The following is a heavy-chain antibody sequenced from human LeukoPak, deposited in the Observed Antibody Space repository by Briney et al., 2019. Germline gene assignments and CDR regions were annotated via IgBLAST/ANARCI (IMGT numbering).Heavy chain of an antibody. J-gene: IGHJ4*02. D-gene: IGHD1-1*01. CDR3: ARCFPPRTMTTQQAGIDY. CDR2: ISYDGSDK. CDR1: GFTFSLYT. V-gene: IGHV3-30*04. Sequence: GGSLRLSCAASGFTFSLYTMHWVRQAPGKGLEWVAVISYDGSDKYYADSVKGRFTISRDNSKNTVYLQMNSLRAEDTAVYNCARCFPPRTMTTQQAGIDYWGQGTLVTVSS.